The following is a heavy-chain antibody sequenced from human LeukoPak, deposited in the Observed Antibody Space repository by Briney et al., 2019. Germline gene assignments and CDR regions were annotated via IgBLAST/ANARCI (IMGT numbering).Heavy chain of an antibody. Sequence: ASVKVSCKASGYTFTGYYMHWVRQAPGQGLEWMGWINPNSGGTNYAQKFQGRVTMTRDTSISTAYMELSRLRSDDTAVYYCARGHEATQQLVILDYWGQGTLVTVSS. J-gene: IGHJ4*02. V-gene: IGHV1-2*02. CDR2: INPNSGGT. CDR3: ARGHEATQQLVILDY. D-gene: IGHD6-13*01. CDR1: GYTFTGYY.